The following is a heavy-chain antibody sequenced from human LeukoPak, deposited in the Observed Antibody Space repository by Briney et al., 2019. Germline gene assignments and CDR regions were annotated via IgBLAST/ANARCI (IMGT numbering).Heavy chain of an antibody. Sequence: GGSLRLSCAASGFTFSSYGMHWVRQAPGKGLEWVAFIRYDGSNKYYADSVKGRFTISRDNSKNTLYLQMNSLRAEDTAVYYCAKDFGGITMVRGNFDYWGQGTLVTVSS. D-gene: IGHD3-10*01. J-gene: IGHJ4*02. CDR3: AKDFGGITMVRGNFDY. V-gene: IGHV3-30*02. CDR1: GFTFSSYG. CDR2: IRYDGSNK.